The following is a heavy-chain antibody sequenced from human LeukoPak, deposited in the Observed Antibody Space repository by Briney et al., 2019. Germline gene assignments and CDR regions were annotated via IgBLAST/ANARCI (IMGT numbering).Heavy chain of an antibody. D-gene: IGHD6-6*01. CDR3: AKEGRSSSDRVDY. CDR1: GFTFSSYA. Sequence: GGSLRLSCAASGFTFSSYAMRWVRQAPGKGLEWVSGISGSGGSTYYADSVKGRFTISRDNSMNTLYLQMNSLRAEDTAVYYCAKEGRSSSDRVDYWGQGTLVTVSS. CDR2: ISGSGGST. V-gene: IGHV3-23*01. J-gene: IGHJ4*02.